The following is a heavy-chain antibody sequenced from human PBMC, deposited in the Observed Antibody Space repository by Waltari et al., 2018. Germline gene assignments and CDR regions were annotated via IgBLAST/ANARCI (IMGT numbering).Heavy chain of an antibody. CDR3: ARDYDFWSGHHEFFDY. CDR1: GYTFTGHY. V-gene: IGHV1-2*02. D-gene: IGHD3-3*01. J-gene: IGHJ4*02. CDR2: INPNSGGT. Sequence: QVQLVQSGAEVKKPGASVKVSCKASGYTFTGHYMHWVRQAPGQGLEWMGWINPNSGGTNYAQKFQGRVTMTRDTSISTAYMELSRLRSDDTAVYYCARDYDFWSGHHEFFDYWGQGTLVTVSS.